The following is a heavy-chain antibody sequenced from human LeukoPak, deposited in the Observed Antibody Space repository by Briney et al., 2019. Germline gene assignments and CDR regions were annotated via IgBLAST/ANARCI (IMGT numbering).Heavy chain of an antibody. D-gene: IGHD3-9*01. Sequence: GGSLRLSCTVSGFTVSSNSMSWVRQAPGKGLEWVSFIYSDNTHYSDSVKGRFTISRDNSKNTLYLQMNSLRAEDTAVYYCAMPPILTGYSYYFDNWGQGTLVTVSS. CDR3: AMPPILTGYSYYFDN. CDR1: GFTVSSNS. CDR2: IYSDNT. V-gene: IGHV3-66*03. J-gene: IGHJ4*02.